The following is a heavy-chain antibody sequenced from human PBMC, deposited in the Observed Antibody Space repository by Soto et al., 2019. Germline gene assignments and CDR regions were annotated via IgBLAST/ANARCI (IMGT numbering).Heavy chain of an antibody. J-gene: IGHJ6*02. CDR1: GGSFSGYY. D-gene: IGHD3-9*01. CDR3: ARLRYFDWLGGYYYGMDV. V-gene: IGHV4-34*01. Sequence: SETLSLTCAVYGGSFSGYYWSWIRQPPGKGLEWIGEINHSGSTNYNPSLKSRVTISVDTSKNQFSLKLSSVTAADTAVYYCARLRYFDWLGGYYYGMDVWGQGTTDTVSS. CDR2: INHSGST.